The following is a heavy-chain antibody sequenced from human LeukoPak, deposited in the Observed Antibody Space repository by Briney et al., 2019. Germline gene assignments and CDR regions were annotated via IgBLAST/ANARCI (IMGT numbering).Heavy chain of an antibody. CDR1: GGSIGSYY. V-gene: IGHV4-59*01. CDR3: ARDRPLYYDFWSGYSPI. J-gene: IGHJ4*02. D-gene: IGHD3-3*01. Sequence: PSETLSLTCTVSGGSIGSYYWSWIRQPPGKGLEWIGYIYYSGSTNYNPSLKSRVTISVDTSKNQFSLKLSSVTAADTAVYYCARDRPLYYDFWSGYSPIWGQGTLVTVSS. CDR2: IYYSGST.